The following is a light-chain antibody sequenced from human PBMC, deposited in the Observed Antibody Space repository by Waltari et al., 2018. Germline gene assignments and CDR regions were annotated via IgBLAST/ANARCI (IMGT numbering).Light chain of an antibody. CDR2: TNT. CDR1: SSNIGGNF. V-gene: IGLV1-47*01. Sequence: SVLTQPPSASGTPGQTVTIPCSGSSSNIGGNFVYWYQQLPGMAPQLLIYTNTPRPSGVPDRLSGPKSGTSASLAIGGLRSDDEAEYYGAAWDDNLTGPLFGGGTKVTVL. CDR3: AAWDDNLTGPL. J-gene: IGLJ3*02.